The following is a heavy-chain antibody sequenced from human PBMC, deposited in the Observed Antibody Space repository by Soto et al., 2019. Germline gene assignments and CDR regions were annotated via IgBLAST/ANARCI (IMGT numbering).Heavy chain of an antibody. V-gene: IGHV3-53*01. CDR1: GFTVSSNY. CDR2: IYSGGST. D-gene: IGHD5-12*01. CDR3: ARDSNVDIVATTIPGGYYYGMDV. J-gene: IGHJ6*02. Sequence: QPGGSLRLSCAASGFTVSSNYMSWVRQAPGKGLEWVSVIYSGGSTYYADSVKGRFTISRDNSKNTLYLQMNSLRAEDTAVYYCARDSNVDIVATTIPGGYYYGMDVWGQGTTVTVSS.